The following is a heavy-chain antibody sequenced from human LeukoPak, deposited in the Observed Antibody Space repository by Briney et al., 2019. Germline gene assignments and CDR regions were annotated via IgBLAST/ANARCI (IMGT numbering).Heavy chain of an antibody. Sequence: PGGSLRLSCAASGFTFSSYAMSWVRQAPGKGLEWVSAISGSGGSTYYADSVKGRFTISRDNSKNTLYLQMNSLRAEDTAVYYCARGSSWYVMSWFDPWGQGTLVTVS. CDR1: GFTFSSYA. V-gene: IGHV3-23*01. J-gene: IGHJ5*02. CDR2: ISGSGGST. CDR3: ARGSSWYVMSWFDP. D-gene: IGHD6-13*01.